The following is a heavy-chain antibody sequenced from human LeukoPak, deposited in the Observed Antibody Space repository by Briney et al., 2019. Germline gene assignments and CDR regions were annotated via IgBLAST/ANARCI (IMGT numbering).Heavy chain of an antibody. J-gene: IGHJ4*02. CDR3: ARPATEAGTGSNFDY. V-gene: IGHV3-66*04. CDR2: IYSGGST. Sequence: GGSLRLSCAASGFTVSSNYMSWVRQAPGKGLEWVSVIYSGGSTYYADSVKGRFTISRDNSKNTLYLQMNSLRAEDTAVYYCARPATEAGTGSNFDYWGQGTLVTVSS. CDR1: GFTVSSNY. D-gene: IGHD6-13*01.